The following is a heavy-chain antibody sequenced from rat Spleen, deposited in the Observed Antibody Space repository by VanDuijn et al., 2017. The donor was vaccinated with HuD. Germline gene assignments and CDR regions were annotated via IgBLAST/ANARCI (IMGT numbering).Heavy chain of an antibody. Sequence: EVQLVESGGDLVQPGRSLKLSCAASGFTFSDYNMAWIRQTPKKGLEWVATILYDGSKTYYRDSVRGRFTISRDDAKSTLSLQMDSLRSEDTATYYCARRHYGYTDYFDYWGQGVMVTVSS. J-gene: IGHJ2*01. CDR2: ILYDGSKT. CDR1: GFTFSDYN. D-gene: IGHD1-9*01. V-gene: IGHV5-7*01. CDR3: ARRHYGYTDYFDY.